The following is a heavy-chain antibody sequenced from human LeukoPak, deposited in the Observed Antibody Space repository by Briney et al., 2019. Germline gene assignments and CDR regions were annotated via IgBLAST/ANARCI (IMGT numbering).Heavy chain of an antibody. Sequence: GGSLRLSCAASGFTFSSYSMNWVRQAPGKGLEWVSYISSSSGTIYYADSVKGRFTISRDNAKNSLYLQMNSLRAEDTAVYYCARDRSGYNPEYYFDYWGQGTLVTVSS. D-gene: IGHD5-24*01. V-gene: IGHV3-48*04. J-gene: IGHJ4*02. CDR2: ISSSSGTI. CDR3: ARDRSGYNPEYYFDY. CDR1: GFTFSSYS.